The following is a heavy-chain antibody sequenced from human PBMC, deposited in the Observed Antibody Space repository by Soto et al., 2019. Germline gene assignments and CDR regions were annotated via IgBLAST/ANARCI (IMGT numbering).Heavy chain of an antibody. CDR1: GDTFTECD. J-gene: IGHJ4*02. CDR3: ARVVRFFGGHAGY. V-gene: IGHV1-8*01. CDR2: MNTNTGNT. D-gene: IGHD3-3*01. Sequence: QVLLVQSGADVKKPGASVKVSCKTSGDTFTECDINWVRQAPGQGLEWMGWMNTNTGNTGYAQKFQGRVTMTRDTSISTAYMELRRLRSEDTAVYYCARVVRFFGGHAGYWGQGTLVTVSS.